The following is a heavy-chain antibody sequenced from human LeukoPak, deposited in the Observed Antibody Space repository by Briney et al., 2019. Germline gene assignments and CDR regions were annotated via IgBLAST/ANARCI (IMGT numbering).Heavy chain of an antibody. CDR2: IYYSGST. J-gene: IGHJ6*02. D-gene: IGHD3-9*01. V-gene: IGHV4-59*01. CDR1: GGSISSYY. Sequence: PSETLSLTCTVSGGSISSYYWSWIRQPPGKGLEWIGYIYYSGSTNYNPSLKSRVTISVDTSKNQFSLKLSSVTAADTAVYYCARVGGWLPYGMDVWGQGTTVTVSS. CDR3: ARVGGWLPYGMDV.